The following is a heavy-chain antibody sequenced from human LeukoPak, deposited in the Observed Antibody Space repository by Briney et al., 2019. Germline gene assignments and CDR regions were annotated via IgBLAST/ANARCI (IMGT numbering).Heavy chain of an antibody. D-gene: IGHD1-1*01. Sequence: SETLSLTPSVSGGSKSNYEWRWIRQPTGKKLEWLGYIYYSGSINYNPSLKSRVTISVDTSKNQFSLKLSSVTAADTAVYYCARALYNRFFDYWGQGTLVTVSS. CDR2: IYYSGSI. J-gene: IGHJ4*02. V-gene: IGHV4-59*01. CDR1: GGSKSNYE. CDR3: ARALYNRFFDY.